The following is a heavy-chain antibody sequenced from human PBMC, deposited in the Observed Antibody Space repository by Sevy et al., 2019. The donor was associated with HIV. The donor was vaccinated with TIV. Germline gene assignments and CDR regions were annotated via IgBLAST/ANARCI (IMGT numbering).Heavy chain of an antibody. J-gene: IGHJ4*02. D-gene: IGHD3-9*01. Sequence: GGSLRLSCAASGFSFSKYWMSWVRQAPGKGLEWVANIKEHGSQKKYLESVKGRFTISRDNAKNLLYLQMNNLRADDTAVYYCARDPDILSGYPSHYFDYWGQGTLVTVSS. V-gene: IGHV3-7*01. CDR3: ARDPDILSGYPSHYFDY. CDR2: IKEHGSQK. CDR1: GFSFSKYW.